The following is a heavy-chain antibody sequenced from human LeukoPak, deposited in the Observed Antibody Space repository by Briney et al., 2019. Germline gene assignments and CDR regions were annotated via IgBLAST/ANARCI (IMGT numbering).Heavy chain of an antibody. CDR1: GGTFSSYA. CDR3: ARCGGGSCYYYYYGMDV. V-gene: IGHV1-69*13. Sequence: ASVKASCKASGGTFSSYAISWVRQAPGQGLEWMGGIIPIFGTANYAQKFQGRVTITADESTSTAYMELSSLRSEDAAVYYCARCGGGSCYYYYYGMDVWGQGTTVTVSS. D-gene: IGHD2-15*01. CDR2: IIPIFGTA. J-gene: IGHJ6*02.